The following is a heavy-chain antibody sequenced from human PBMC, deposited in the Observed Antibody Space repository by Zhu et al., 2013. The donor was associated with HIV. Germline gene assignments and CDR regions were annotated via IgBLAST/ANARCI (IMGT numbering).Heavy chain of an antibody. CDR3: ARGGDDYRYYDYIWGTDFDY. CDR2: INAGNGNT. Sequence: VQLVQSGAEVKKPGASVKVSCKASGYTFTSYAMHWVRQAPGQRLEWMGWINAGNGNTKYSQKFQGRVTITRDTSASTAYMELSSLRSEDTAVYYCARGGDDYRYYDYIWGTDFDYWGQGTLVTVSS. CDR1: GYTFTSYA. V-gene: IGHV1-3*01. D-gene: IGHD3-16*01. J-gene: IGHJ4*02.